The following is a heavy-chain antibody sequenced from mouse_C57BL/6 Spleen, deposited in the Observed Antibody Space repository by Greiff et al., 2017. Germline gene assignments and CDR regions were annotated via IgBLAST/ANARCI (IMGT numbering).Heavy chain of an antibody. V-gene: IGHV1-81*01. CDR3: ARRGYGSSYWYFDV. Sequence: QVQLKQSGAELARPGASVKLSCKASGYTFTSYGISWVKQRTGQGLEWIGEIYPRSGNTYYNEKFKGKAKLTADKSSSTAYMELRSLTSEDSAVYFCARRGYGSSYWYFDVWGTGTTVTVSS. CDR2: IYPRSGNT. J-gene: IGHJ1*03. CDR1: GYTFTSYG. D-gene: IGHD1-1*01.